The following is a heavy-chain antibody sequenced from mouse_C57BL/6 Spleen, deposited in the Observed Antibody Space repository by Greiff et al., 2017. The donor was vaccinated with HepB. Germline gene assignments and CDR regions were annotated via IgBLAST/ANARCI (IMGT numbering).Heavy chain of an antibody. Sequence: EVHLVESGPELVKPGASVKIPCKASGYTFTDYNMDWVKQSHGKSLEWIGDINPNNGGTIYNQKFKGKATLTVDKSSSTAYMELRSLTSEDTAVYYCARDGYYDYSFAYWGQGTLVTVSA. CDR3: ARDGYYDYSFAY. V-gene: IGHV1-18*01. CDR2: INPNNGGT. J-gene: IGHJ3*01. D-gene: IGHD2-4*01. CDR1: GYTFTDYN.